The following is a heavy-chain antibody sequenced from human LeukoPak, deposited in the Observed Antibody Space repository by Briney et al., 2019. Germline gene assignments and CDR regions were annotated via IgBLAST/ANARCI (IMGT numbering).Heavy chain of an antibody. CDR3: AKDRGSYVAERFDP. D-gene: IGHD3-10*01. CDR2: ISGSGGST. V-gene: IGHV3-23*01. Sequence: PGGSLSLSCAASGFTFSSYAMSWVRQAPGKGLEWVSAISGSGGSTYYADSVKGRFTISRDNSKNTLYLQMNSLRAEDTAVYYCAKDRGSYVAERFDPWCQGTLVTVSS. CDR1: GFTFSSYA. J-gene: IGHJ5*02.